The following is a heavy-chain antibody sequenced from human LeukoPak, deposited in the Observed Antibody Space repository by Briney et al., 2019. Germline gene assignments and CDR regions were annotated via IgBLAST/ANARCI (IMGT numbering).Heavy chain of an antibody. J-gene: IGHJ6*04. D-gene: IGHD2-2*01. Sequence: ASVKVSCKASGGTFSSYAISWVRQAPGQGLEWMGWINPNSGGTNYAQKFQGRVTMTRDTSISTAYMELSRLRSDDTAVYYCARGYCSSTSCYELDVWGKGTTVTVSS. CDR3: ARGYCSSTSCYELDV. CDR2: INPNSGGT. CDR1: GGTFSSYA. V-gene: IGHV1-2*02.